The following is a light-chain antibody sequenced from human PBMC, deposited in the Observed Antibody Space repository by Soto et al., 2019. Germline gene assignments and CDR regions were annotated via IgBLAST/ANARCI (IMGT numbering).Light chain of an antibody. J-gene: IGLJ1*01. CDR1: SGDVGGYNY. V-gene: IGLV2-14*01. Sequence: QSVLAQPASVSGSPGQSITISCTGTSGDVGGYNYVSWYQQHPGKAPKLMIYEVSNRPSGVSNRFSGSKSGNTASLTISGLQAEDEADYYCSSYTSRSTRVFGTGTKVTVL. CDR3: SSYTSRSTRV. CDR2: EVS.